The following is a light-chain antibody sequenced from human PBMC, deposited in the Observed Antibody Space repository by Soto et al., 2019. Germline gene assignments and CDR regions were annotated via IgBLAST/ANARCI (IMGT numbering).Light chain of an antibody. Sequence: ESAWTQSPGTLSLSPGERASLSCRSSQSVSSNYFAWYQQKPGQAPRLLIYGASTRATGIPDRFSGSGSGTDFTLTISRLEPEDSAVYYCQQYGSSPTWTFGQGTKVDI. CDR3: QQYGSSPTWT. CDR1: QSVSSNY. J-gene: IGKJ1*01. CDR2: GAS. V-gene: IGKV3-20*01.